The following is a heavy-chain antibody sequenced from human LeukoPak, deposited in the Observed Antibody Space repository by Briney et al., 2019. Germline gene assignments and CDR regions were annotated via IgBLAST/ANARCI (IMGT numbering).Heavy chain of an antibody. J-gene: IGHJ4*02. CDR2: ISGSGGST. CDR3: ATGEDYQYYFDY. V-gene: IGHV3-23*01. Sequence: PGGSLRLSCAASGFTFSSYAMSWVRQAPGKGLEWVSAISGSGGSTYYADSVKGRFTISRDNSKNTLYLQMNSLRAEDTAVYYCATGEDYQYYFDYWGRGTLVTVSS. D-gene: IGHD3-10*01. CDR1: GFTFSSYA.